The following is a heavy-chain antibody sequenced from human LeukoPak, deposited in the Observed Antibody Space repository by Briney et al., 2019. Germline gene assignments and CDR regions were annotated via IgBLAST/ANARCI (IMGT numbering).Heavy chain of an antibody. CDR1: GFTFNDYW. J-gene: IGHJ4*02. V-gene: IGHV3-7*01. CDR3: ARDEPDY. Sequence: GGSLRLSCAASGFTFNDYWMTWVRQAPGKGLEWVANIKQGGSVKYYVDSVKGRFTISRDNAQNSLYLQMNSLRAEDTAVYYCARDEPDYWGQGTLVTVSS. CDR2: IKQGGSVK.